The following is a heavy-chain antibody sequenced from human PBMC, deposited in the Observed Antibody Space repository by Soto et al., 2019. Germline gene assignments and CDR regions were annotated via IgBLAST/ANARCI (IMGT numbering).Heavy chain of an antibody. V-gene: IGHV3-30*18. D-gene: IGHD2-15*01. Sequence: PGGSLRLSCGASGFTFNTHGMFWVRQAPGKGLEWVAHITSDASRQYYADSVKDRFTISRDNSKNTLSLQMDSLRTEDTAVYYCAKRGYCSGGSCYSFHFDFWGPGTLVTVYS. CDR3: AKRGYCSGGSCYSFHFDF. J-gene: IGHJ4*02. CDR1: GFTFNTHG. CDR2: ITSDASRQ.